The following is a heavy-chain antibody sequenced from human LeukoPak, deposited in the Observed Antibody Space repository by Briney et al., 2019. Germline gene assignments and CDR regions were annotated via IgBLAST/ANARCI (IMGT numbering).Heavy chain of an antibody. V-gene: IGHV4-59*01. CDR2: IYYSGST. Sequence: SETLSLTCTVSGGSISNYYWSWIRQPLGKGLEWIGYIYYSGSTNYNPSLKSRVTISVDTSKNQFSLKLSSVTAADTAVYYCARDRSPEHYYDSSHWDYYYGMDVWGQGTTVTVSS. CDR3: ARDRSPEHYYDSSHWDYYYGMDV. D-gene: IGHD3-22*01. J-gene: IGHJ6*02. CDR1: GGSISNYY.